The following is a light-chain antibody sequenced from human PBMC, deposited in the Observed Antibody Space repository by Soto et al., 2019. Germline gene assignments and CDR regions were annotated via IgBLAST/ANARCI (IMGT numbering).Light chain of an antibody. CDR1: QSVSSTY. J-gene: IGKJ1*01. CDR3: QQYGSSSWT. V-gene: IGKV3-20*01. Sequence: EIVLTQSPGTLSLSPGQRATLSCRSSQSVSSTYLAWYQQKPGQPPRLLIYGASSSATGLPDRFSGSGSGTDFTLTISRLGPEDFAVYYCQQYGSSSWTFGQGTKVDI. CDR2: GAS.